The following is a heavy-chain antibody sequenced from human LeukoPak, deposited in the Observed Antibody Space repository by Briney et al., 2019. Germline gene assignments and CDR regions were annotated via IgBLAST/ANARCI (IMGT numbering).Heavy chain of an antibody. CDR3: ARDTGYCSGGSCYPPLDY. D-gene: IGHD2-15*01. Sequence: ASVKVSCKASGYTFTSYGIGWVRQAPGQGLEWMGWISAYNGNTNYAQKLQGRVTMTTDTSTSTAYTELRSLRSDDTAVYYCARDTGYCSGGSCYPPLDYWGQGTLVTVSS. CDR2: ISAYNGNT. CDR1: GYTFTSYG. J-gene: IGHJ4*02. V-gene: IGHV1-18*01.